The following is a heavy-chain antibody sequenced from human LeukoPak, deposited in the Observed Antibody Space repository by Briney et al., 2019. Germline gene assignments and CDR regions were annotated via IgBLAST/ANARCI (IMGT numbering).Heavy chain of an antibody. CDR2: IYSGGST. D-gene: IGHD1-26*01. J-gene: IGHJ3*02. CDR3: ARGMEVVGATGAFDI. Sequence: GGSLRFSLAPSGFTVISNYMSWVRQAPGKGLNGVSVIYSGGSTYYADSVRGRFTISRDNSKNTLYLQMNSLRAEDTAVYYCARGMEVVGATGAFDIWGQGTMVTVSS. CDR1: GFTVISNY. V-gene: IGHV3-66*02.